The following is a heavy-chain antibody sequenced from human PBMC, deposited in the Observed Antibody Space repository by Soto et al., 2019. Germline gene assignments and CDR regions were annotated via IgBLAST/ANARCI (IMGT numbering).Heavy chain of an antibody. Sequence: ASVKVSCKASGYTFTSYYMHWVRQAPGQGLEWMGIINPSGGSTSYAQKFQGRVTMTRDTSTSTVYMELSSLRSEDTAVYYCARHSIVGYCSGGSCHEYYYGMDAWGQGTTVTVSS. CDR2: INPSGGST. D-gene: IGHD2-15*01. CDR3: ARHSIVGYCSGGSCHEYYYGMDA. CDR1: GYTFTSYY. V-gene: IGHV1-46*01. J-gene: IGHJ6*02.